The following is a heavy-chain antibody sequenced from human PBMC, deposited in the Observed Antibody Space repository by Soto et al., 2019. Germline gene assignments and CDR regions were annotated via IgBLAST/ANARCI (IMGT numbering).Heavy chain of an antibody. Sequence: GGSLRLSCAASGFTFSSYGMPWVRQAPGKGLEWVAVISYDGSNKYYADSVKGRFTISRDNSKNTLYLQMNSLRAEDTAVYYCAKGHYDILTGSFDYWGQGTLVTVSS. CDR2: ISYDGSNK. CDR3: AKGHYDILTGSFDY. V-gene: IGHV3-30*18. J-gene: IGHJ4*02. D-gene: IGHD3-9*01. CDR1: GFTFSSYG.